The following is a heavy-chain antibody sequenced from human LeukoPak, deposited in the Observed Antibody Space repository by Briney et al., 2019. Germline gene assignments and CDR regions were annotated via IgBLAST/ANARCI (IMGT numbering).Heavy chain of an antibody. CDR2: IYYSGST. J-gene: IGHJ4*02. CDR1: GGSISSSNYY. V-gene: IGHV4-39*01. CDR3: ARLIPASATNTRDY. D-gene: IGHD6-13*01. Sequence: SETLSLTCTVSGGSISSSNYYWGWIRQPSGKGLEWIGSIYYSGSTYYNPSLKSRVTISVDTSKNQFSLKVSSVTAADTAVYYCARLIPASATNTRDYWGQGTLVTVSS.